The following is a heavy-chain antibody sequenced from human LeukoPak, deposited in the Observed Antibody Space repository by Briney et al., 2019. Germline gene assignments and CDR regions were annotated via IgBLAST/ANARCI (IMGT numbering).Heavy chain of an antibody. CDR2: ISYDGSNK. J-gene: IGHJ5*02. Sequence: GGSLRLSCAASGFTFSSYAMHWVRQAPGKGLEWVAVISYDGSNKYYADSVKGRFTTSRDNSKNTLYLQMNSLRAEDTAVYYCARDLSMVRGVIGWFDPWGQGTLVTVSS. V-gene: IGHV3-30-3*01. CDR1: GFTFSSYA. D-gene: IGHD3-10*01. CDR3: ARDLSMVRGVIGWFDP.